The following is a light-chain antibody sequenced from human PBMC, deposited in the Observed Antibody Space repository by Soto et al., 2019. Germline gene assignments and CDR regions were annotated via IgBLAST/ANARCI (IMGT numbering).Light chain of an antibody. J-gene: IGLJ1*01. CDR1: SSDVGSYNL. V-gene: IGLV2-23*02. CDR2: EVS. Sequence: QSALTQPASVSGSPGQSITISCTGTSSDVGSYNLVSWYQQHPGKAPKLMIYEVSKRPSGVSNRFSGSKSGNTASLTISGLQAEDEADYYCCSYAGRTTPLLFGTGTKVTVL. CDR3: CSYAGRTTPLL.